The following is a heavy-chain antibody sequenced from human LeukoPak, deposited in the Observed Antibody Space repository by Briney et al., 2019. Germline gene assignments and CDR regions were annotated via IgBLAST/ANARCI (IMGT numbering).Heavy chain of an antibody. CDR2: IYYSGST. V-gene: IGHV4-59*01. J-gene: IGHJ4*02. CDR1: GFTFSSYW. CDR3: ARAGRGSSTNFDY. D-gene: IGHD2-2*01. Sequence: PGGSLRLSCAASGFTFSSYWMSWIRQPPGKGLEWIGYIYYSGSTNYNPSLKSRVTISVDTSKNQFSLKLSSVTAADTAVYYCARAGRGSSTNFDYWGQGTLVTVSS.